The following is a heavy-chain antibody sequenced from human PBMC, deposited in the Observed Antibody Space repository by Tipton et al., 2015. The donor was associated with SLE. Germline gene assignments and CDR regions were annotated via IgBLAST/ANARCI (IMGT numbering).Heavy chain of an antibody. CDR1: GGSISSYY. Sequence: TLSLTCTVSGGSISSYYWSWIRQPPGKGLEWIGYIYYSGSTNYNPSLKSRVTISVDTSKNQFSLKLSSVTAADTAVYYCAREARITGTTILHWGQGTLVTVSP. CDR3: AREARITGTTILH. V-gene: IGHV4-59*12. D-gene: IGHD1-7*01. J-gene: IGHJ4*02. CDR2: IYYSGST.